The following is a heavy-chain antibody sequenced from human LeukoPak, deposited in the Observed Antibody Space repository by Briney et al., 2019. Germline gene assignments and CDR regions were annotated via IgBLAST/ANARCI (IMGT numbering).Heavy chain of an antibody. D-gene: IGHD4-17*01. V-gene: IGHV4-4*07. CDR3: ARDLLTVTSHYYYYYMDV. J-gene: IGHJ6*03. Sequence: SETLSLTCTVSGGSISSYYWSWIRQPAGKGLEWIGRIYTSGSTNYNPSLKSRATMSVDTSKNQFSLKLSSVTAADTAVYYCARDLLTVTSHYYYYYMDVWGKGTTVTIS. CDR2: IYTSGST. CDR1: GGSISSYY.